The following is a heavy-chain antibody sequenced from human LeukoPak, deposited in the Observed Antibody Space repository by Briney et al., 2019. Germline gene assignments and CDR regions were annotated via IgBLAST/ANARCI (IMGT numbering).Heavy chain of an antibody. J-gene: IGHJ6*03. D-gene: IGHD3-3*01. V-gene: IGHV5-51*01. CDR3: ARHYYDFWSGYSPHYYYYMDV. Sequence: GESLKISCKGSGYSFTSYWIGWVRQMPGKGLEWMGIIYPGDSDTRYSPPFQGQVTISADKSISTAYLQWGSLKASDTAMYYCARHYYDFWSGYSPHYYYYMDVWAKGPRSPSP. CDR1: GYSFTSYW. CDR2: IYPGDSDT.